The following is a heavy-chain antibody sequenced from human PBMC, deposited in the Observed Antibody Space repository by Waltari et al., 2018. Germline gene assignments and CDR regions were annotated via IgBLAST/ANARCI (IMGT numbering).Heavy chain of an antibody. CDR2: IYYSGST. V-gene: IGHV4-30-4*08. J-gene: IGHJ2*01. Sequence: QVQLQESGPGLVKPSQTLSLTCTVSGGSISSGDYYWSWIRQPPGKGLEWIGYIYYSGSTYYSPSLKSRVTISLETSKNQFSLKLSSVTAADTAVYYCARIRIFGVVSGYWYFDLWGRGTLVTVSS. D-gene: IGHD3-3*01. CDR1: GGSISSGDYY. CDR3: ARIRIFGVVSGYWYFDL.